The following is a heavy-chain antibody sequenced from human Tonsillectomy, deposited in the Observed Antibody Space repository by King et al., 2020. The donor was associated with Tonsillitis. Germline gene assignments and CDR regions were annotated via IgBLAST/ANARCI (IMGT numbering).Heavy chain of an antibody. CDR1: GFTFSTYI. Sequence: VQLVESGGGLIKPGGSLRLSCAASGFTFSTYIMNWVRQAPGKGLEWVSSISSTSNYIFYADSAKGRFTISRDNAKNSLSLQVNSLTAEDTGIYYCVRSMPTGGLDIWGQGTMVTVSP. V-gene: IGHV3-21*01. CDR3: VRSMPTGGLDI. CDR2: ISSTSNYI. J-gene: IGHJ3*02. D-gene: IGHD2-8*02.